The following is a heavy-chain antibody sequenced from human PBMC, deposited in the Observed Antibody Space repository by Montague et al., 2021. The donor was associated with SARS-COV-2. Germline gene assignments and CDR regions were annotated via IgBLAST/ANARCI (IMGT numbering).Heavy chain of an antibody. D-gene: IGHD6-13*01. CDR2: IYHSGGT. V-gene: IGHV4-59*01. J-gene: IGHJ5*02. CDR1: GPSISSYY. CDR3: ARGYSRSDYGASGFDP. Sequence: SETLSLTCSVSGPSISSYYWSWIRQSPGKGLEWIGHIYHSGGTNYNPSLNSRVTISVDTSKNQFSLKLTTVTAADTAVYYCARGYSRSDYGASGFDPWGQGTLVTVSS.